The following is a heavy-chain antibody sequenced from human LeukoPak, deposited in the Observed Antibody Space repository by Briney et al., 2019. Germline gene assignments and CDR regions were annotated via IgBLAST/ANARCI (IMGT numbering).Heavy chain of an antibody. CDR1: GFTFSSYA. J-gene: IGHJ4*02. CDR2: ISGSGGVA. CDR3: AKGVHVAAGGKYFDS. D-gene: IGHD1-26*01. Sequence: HTGGSLRLSCAASGFTFSSYAMTWVRQAPGKGLEWVSGISGSGGVANYADSVKGRFTISRDNSRNTVYLQMKSVSAEDTAVYYCAKGVHVAAGGKYFDSWGQGTLVTVSS. V-gene: IGHV3-23*01.